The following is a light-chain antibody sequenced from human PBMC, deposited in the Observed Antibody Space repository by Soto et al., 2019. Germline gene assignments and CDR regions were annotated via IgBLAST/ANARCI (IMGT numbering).Light chain of an antibody. CDR1: QSVSSSY. J-gene: IGKJ1*01. CDR3: QQYGSSSWT. CDR2: AAS. V-gene: IGKV3-20*01. Sequence: EIVLTQSPGTLSSSPGERATLSCRASQSVSSSYLAWYRQKPGQAPRLLIYAASSRATGIPDRFSGSGSGTEFTLTISRLEPEDFAVYYCQQYGSSSWTFGQGTKVDI.